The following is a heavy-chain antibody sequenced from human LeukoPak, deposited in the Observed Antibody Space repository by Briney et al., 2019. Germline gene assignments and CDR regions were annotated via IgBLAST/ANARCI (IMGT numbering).Heavy chain of an antibody. CDR3: ARDRDYYDSSGYSVDAFDI. Sequence: GGSLRLSRAASRFTFSSYTMNWVRQAPGKGLEWVSVIYSGGSTYYADSVKGRFTISRDNAKNSLYLQMNSLRAEDTAVYYCARDRDYYDSSGYSVDAFDIWGQGTMVTVSS. CDR1: RFTFSSYT. J-gene: IGHJ3*02. CDR2: IYSGGST. V-gene: IGHV3-66*01. D-gene: IGHD3-22*01.